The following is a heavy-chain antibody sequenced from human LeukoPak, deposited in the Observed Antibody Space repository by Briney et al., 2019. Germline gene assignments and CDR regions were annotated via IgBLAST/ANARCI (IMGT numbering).Heavy chain of an antibody. V-gene: IGHV3-30*03. J-gene: IGHJ4*02. CDR2: ISYDGSNK. CDR3: ARCLSSGYYYG. CDR1: GFTFSSYG. D-gene: IGHD3-22*01. Sequence: GGSLRLSCAASGFTFSSYGMHWVRQAPGKGLEWVAVISYDGSNKYYADSVKGRFTISRDNSKNTLYLQMNSLRAEDTAVYYCARCLSSGYYYGWGQGTLVTVSS.